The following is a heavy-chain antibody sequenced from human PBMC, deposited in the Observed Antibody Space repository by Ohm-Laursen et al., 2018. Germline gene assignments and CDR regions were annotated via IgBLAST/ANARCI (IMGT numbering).Heavy chain of an antibody. D-gene: IGHD3-10*01. J-gene: IGHJ6*02. CDR3: ARLGGGSGYHYYGMDV. Sequence: SETLSLTCSVSGGSISTYYWSWIRQPPGKGLEWIGHIYYSGSTNYNPSLKSRVTISVDTSKNQFSLKVTSVTAADTAVYYCARLGGGSGYHYYGMDVWGQGTTVTVSS. CDR2: IYYSGST. CDR1: GGSISTYY. V-gene: IGHV4-59*08.